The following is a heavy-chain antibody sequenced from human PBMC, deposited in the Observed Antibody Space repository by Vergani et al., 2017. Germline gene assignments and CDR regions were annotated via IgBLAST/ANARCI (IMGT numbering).Heavy chain of an antibody. J-gene: IGHJ4*02. CDR2: IIPILGIA. CDR1: GGTFSSYA. CDR3: ARDRATVVTPAAPGSGDDY. V-gene: IGHV1-69*04. D-gene: IGHD4-23*01. Sequence: QVQLVQSGAEVKKPGSSVKVSCKASGGTFSSYAISWVRQAPGQGLEWMGRIIPILGIANYAQKFQGRVTITADKSTSTAYMELSSLRAEDTAVYYCARDRATVVTPAAPGSGDDYWGQGTLVTVSS.